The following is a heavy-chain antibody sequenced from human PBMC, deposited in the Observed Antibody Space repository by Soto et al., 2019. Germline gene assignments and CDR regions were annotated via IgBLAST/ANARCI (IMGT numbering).Heavy chain of an antibody. CDR2: ISWNSGSI. D-gene: IGHD5-12*01. CDR1: GFTFDDYA. CDR3: AKDMGYDLSPLGYFDY. J-gene: IGHJ4*02. V-gene: IGHV3-9*01. Sequence: PGGSLRLSCAASGFTFDDYAMHWVRQAPGKGLEWVSGISWNSGSIGYADSVKGRFTISRDNAKNSLYLQMNSLRSEDTALYYCAKDMGYDLSPLGYFDYRGQGTLVTVSS.